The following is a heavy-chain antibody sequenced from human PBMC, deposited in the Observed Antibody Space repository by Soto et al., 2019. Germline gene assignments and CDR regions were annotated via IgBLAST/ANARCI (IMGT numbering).Heavy chain of an antibody. D-gene: IGHD1-26*01. V-gene: IGHV1-18*01. CDR2: ISAYNGNT. CDR3: ARDSFRGSYGY. Sequence: ASVKVSCKASGYTFTSYHISWVRQAPGQGLEWMGWISAYNGNTNYAQKLQGRVTITRDTSASTAYMELSSLRSEDTAVYYCARDSFRGSYGYWGQGTLVTVSS. J-gene: IGHJ4*02. CDR1: GYTFTSYH.